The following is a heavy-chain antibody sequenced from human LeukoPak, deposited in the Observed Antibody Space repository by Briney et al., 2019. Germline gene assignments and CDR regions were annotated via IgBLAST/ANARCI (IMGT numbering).Heavy chain of an antibody. Sequence: QTGGSLRLSCAASEFTFSNYWMHWVRQAPGKGLVWVSRTNSDGSITSYADSVKGRFTISRDNAKNTLYLQMNSLRAEDTAVYYCARDLRYCSSTSCYDPNFDYWGQGTLVTASS. V-gene: IGHV3-74*01. D-gene: IGHD2-2*01. CDR1: EFTFSNYW. CDR3: ARDLRYCSSTSCYDPNFDY. J-gene: IGHJ4*02. CDR2: TNSDGSIT.